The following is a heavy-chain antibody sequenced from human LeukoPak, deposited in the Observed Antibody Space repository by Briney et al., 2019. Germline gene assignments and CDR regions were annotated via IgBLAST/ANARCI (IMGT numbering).Heavy chain of an antibody. D-gene: IGHD6-13*01. CDR2: IFYSGST. CDR3: AKQQLVRCFDY. V-gene: IGHV4-39*01. J-gene: IGHJ4*02. Sequence: SETLSLTCTVSGGSITSSSYYWGSIRQPPGKGLEWIGSIFYSGSTYYNPSLKSRVTISVDTSKTQFSLQLSSVTAADTAVYYCAKQQLVRCFDYWGQGTLVTVSS. CDR1: GGSITSSSYY.